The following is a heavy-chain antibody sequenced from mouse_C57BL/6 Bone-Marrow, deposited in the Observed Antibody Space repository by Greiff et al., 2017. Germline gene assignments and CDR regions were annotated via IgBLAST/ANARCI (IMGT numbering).Heavy chain of an antibody. CDR3: AIANYFGSSYYYFDY. D-gene: IGHD1-1*01. Sequence: VQLQQSGAELVRPGTSVKVSCKASGYAFTNYLIEWVKQRPGQGLEWIGVINPGSGVTNYNEKFKGKATLTADKSSSTAYMQLRSLTSEGSAVYFCAIANYFGSSYYYFDYWGQGTTLTVSS. J-gene: IGHJ2*01. V-gene: IGHV1-54*01. CDR1: GYAFTNYL. CDR2: INPGSGVT.